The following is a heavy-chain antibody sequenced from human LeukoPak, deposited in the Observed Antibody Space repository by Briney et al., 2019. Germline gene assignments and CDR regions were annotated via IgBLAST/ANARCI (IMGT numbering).Heavy chain of an antibody. CDR1: GGSISSYS. CDR2: FYTSGGT. Sequence: SETLSLTCTVSGGSISSYSWSWIRQPAGKGLEWIGRFYTSGGTNYNPSLKSRVIMSADTSKNQLSLKLTSVTAADTAVYYCARAAYCGGDCYLFDYWGQGTLVTVSS. J-gene: IGHJ4*02. D-gene: IGHD2-21*02. CDR3: ARAAYCGGDCYLFDY. V-gene: IGHV4-4*07.